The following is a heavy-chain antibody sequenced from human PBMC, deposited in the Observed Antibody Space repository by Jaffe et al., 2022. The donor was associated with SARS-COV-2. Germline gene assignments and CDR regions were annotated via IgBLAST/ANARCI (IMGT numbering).Heavy chain of an antibody. Sequence: EVQLLESGGGLVQPGGSLRLSCAASGFTFSSYAMSWVRQAPGKGLEWVSAISGSGGSTYYADSVKGRFTISRDNSKNTLYLQMNSLRAEDTAVYYCAKGIFNGDTAMVTPHYYYYGMDVWGQGTTVTVSS. V-gene: IGHV3-23*01. J-gene: IGHJ6*02. CDR3: AKGIFNGDTAMVTPHYYYYGMDV. CDR2: ISGSGGST. D-gene: IGHD5-18*01. CDR1: GFTFSSYA.